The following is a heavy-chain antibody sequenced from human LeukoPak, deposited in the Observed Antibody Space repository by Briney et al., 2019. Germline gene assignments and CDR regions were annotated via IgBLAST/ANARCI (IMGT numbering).Heavy chain of an antibody. CDR1: GGSISIYY. D-gene: IGHD4-17*01. CDR3: ARSRLGDYVAAYWYFDL. Sequence: SETLSLTCTVSGGSISIYYWSWIRQPRGKGLEWLGYIYYSGSTNYNPSLKSRVTISVDTSKNQFSLKLSSVTAADTAVYYCARSRLGDYVAAYWYFDLWGRGTLVTVSS. CDR2: IYYSGST. V-gene: IGHV4-59*01. J-gene: IGHJ2*01.